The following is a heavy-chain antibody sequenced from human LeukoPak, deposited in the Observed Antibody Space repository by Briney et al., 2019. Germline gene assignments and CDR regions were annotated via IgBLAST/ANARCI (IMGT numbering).Heavy chain of an antibody. CDR2: IWPDGNKK. D-gene: IGHD2-2*01. CDR1: GYLFSQHG. V-gene: IGHV3-33*01. J-gene: IGHJ2*01. CDR3: VVVLVPAAVWQFDV. Sequence: AGGSLRLSCVASGYLFSQHGIHWVRQAPGRGLEWVAVIWPDGNKKEYADSVRGRFIVSKDNAENTLSLQMNSLRAEDTAVYYCVVVLVPAAVWQFDVWGRGTLVTVSS.